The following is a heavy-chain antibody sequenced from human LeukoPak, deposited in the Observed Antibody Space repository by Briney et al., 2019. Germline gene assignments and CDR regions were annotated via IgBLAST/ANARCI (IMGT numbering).Heavy chain of an antibody. D-gene: IGHD5-18*01. J-gene: IGHJ4*02. CDR2: ISYDGSNK. CDR1: GFTFSSYG. CDR3: AFNGYSYGYVFDY. V-gene: IGHV3-30*03. Sequence: NPGGSLRLSCVASGFTFSSYGMPWVRQAPGKGLEWVAVISYDGSNKYYADSVKGRFTISRDNSKNTLYLQMNSLRAEDTAVYYCAFNGYSYGYVFDYWGQGTLVTVSS.